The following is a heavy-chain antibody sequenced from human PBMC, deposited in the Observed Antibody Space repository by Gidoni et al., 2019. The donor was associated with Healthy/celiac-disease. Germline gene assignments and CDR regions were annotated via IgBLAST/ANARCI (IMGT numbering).Heavy chain of an antibody. CDR3: ARDLRLYCSSTSCYPGPFDY. Sequence: QVQLVESGGGVVQPGRSLRLSWAASGFTFSSYAMQWVRQAPGKGLEWVAVISYDGSNKYYADSVKGRFTISRDNSKNTLYLQMNSLRAEDTAVYYCARDLRLYCSSTSCYPGPFDYWGQGTLVTVSS. D-gene: IGHD2-2*01. V-gene: IGHV3-30-3*01. J-gene: IGHJ4*02. CDR1: GFTFSSYA. CDR2: ISYDGSNK.